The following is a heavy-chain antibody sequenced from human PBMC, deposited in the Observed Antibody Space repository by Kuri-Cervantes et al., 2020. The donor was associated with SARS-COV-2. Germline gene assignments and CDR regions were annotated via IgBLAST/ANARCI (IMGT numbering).Heavy chain of an antibody. CDR3: ARDRGEQWLVSHYYYYGMDV. CDR2: ISPIFGTA. CDR1: GDTLNHYI. D-gene: IGHD6-19*01. V-gene: IGHV1-69*13. J-gene: IGHJ6*02. Sequence: SVKVSCKASGDTLNHYILNWVRQAPGQGLEWMGGISPIFGTAIYAKKFQDRVTITADESTSTAYMELSSLRSEDTAVYYCARDRGEQWLVSHYYYYGMDVWGQGTTVTVSS.